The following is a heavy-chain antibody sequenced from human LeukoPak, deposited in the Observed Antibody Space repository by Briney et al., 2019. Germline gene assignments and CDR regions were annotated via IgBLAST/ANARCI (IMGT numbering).Heavy chain of an antibody. CDR2: IRSKAYGGTT. D-gene: IGHD6-13*01. Sequence: GGSRRLSCTASGFTFGDYAMSWFRQAPGKGLEWVGFIRSKAYGGTTEYAASVKGRFTISRDDSKSIAYLQMNSLKTEDTAVYYCTSFTAAAGSNFDYWGQGTLVTVSS. J-gene: IGHJ4*02. V-gene: IGHV3-49*03. CDR3: TSFTAAAGSNFDY. CDR1: GFTFGDYA.